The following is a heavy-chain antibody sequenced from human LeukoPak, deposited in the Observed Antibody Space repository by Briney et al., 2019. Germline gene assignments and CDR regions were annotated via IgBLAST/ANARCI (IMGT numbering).Heavy chain of an antibody. Sequence: ASVKVSCKASGYTFTGYYMHWVRQAPGQGLEWMGRINPNSGGTNYAQKVQGRVTTTRDTSISTAYMELSRLRSDDTAVYYCARQRDYYGSGSLHFDYWGQGTLVTVSS. D-gene: IGHD3-10*01. J-gene: IGHJ4*02. V-gene: IGHV1-2*06. CDR2: INPNSGGT. CDR1: GYTFTGYY. CDR3: ARQRDYYGSGSLHFDY.